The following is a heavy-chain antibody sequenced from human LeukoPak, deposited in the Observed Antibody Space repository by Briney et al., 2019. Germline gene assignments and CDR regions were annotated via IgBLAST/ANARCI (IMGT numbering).Heavy chain of an antibody. J-gene: IGHJ4*02. CDR1: GFTFSNAW. D-gene: IGHD2-2*01. V-gene: IGHV3-15*01. CDR3: AREGGPAGAN. Sequence: PGGSLRLSCAASGFTFSNAWMSWVRQAPGKGLEWVGRIKSKTDGGTTDFAAPVKGRFTISRDDSKNTLYLQMNSLRAEDTAVYYCAREGGPAGANWGQGTLVTVSS. CDR2: IKSKTDGGTT.